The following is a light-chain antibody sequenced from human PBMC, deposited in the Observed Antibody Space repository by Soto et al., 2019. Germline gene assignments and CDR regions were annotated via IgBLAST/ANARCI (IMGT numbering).Light chain of an antibody. V-gene: IGLV2-14*01. CDR2: AVS. Sequence: QSVLTQPASVSGSPGQSITISCTGTASDIGDDDDVSWYQQYPGKAPRLLIFAVSHRASGISARLSGSKSGNVASLTISGLQADDEGDYFCSSYTARNTYVFGSGTKLTVI. J-gene: IGLJ1*01. CDR1: ASDIGDDDD. CDR3: SSYTARNTYV.